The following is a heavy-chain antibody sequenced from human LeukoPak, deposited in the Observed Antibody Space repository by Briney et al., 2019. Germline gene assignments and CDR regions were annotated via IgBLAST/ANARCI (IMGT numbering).Heavy chain of an antibody. CDR2: IKSKTDGGTT. CDR1: GFTFSNAW. CDR3: TTVTFDWSPEPPQFDY. D-gene: IGHD3-9*01. J-gene: IGHJ4*02. Sequence: GGSLRLPCAASGFTFSNAWMSWVRQAPGKGLEWVGRIKSKTDGGTTDYAAPVKGRFTISRDDSKNTLYLQMNSLKTEDTAVYYCTTVTFDWSPEPPQFDYWGQGTLVTVSS. V-gene: IGHV3-15*01.